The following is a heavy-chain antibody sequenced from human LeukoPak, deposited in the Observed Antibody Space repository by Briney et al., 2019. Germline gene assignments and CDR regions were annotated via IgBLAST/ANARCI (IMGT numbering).Heavy chain of an antibody. V-gene: IGHV3-48*03. CDR1: GFTFSSYE. Sequence: PGGSLRLSCAASGFTFSSYEMNWVRQAPGKGLEWVSYIISSSSTIYYADSVKSRFTISRDNAKNTLYLQINSLRAEDTAVYYCARGPSRGGFDIWGQGTMVTVSS. CDR3: ARGPSRGGFDI. CDR2: IISSSSTI. J-gene: IGHJ3*02. D-gene: IGHD4-23*01.